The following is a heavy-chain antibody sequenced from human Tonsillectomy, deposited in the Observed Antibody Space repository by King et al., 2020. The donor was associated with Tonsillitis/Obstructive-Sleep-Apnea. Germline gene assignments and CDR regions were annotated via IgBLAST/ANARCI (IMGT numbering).Heavy chain of an antibody. CDR1: AFMFSNYA. J-gene: IGHJ4*02. D-gene: IGHD3-22*01. CDR3: ARPPLTYYYAISGPALDY. V-gene: IGHV3-30*04. CDR2: ISYDGRNK. Sequence: VQLVESGGGVVQPGRSLTLSCAASAFMFSNYAMHWVRQAPGKGLEWVALISYDGRNKYYADSVKGRFTSSRDNAKNTLFLQMNSLRAEDTAVYYCARPPLTYYYAISGPALDYWGQGTLVTVSS.